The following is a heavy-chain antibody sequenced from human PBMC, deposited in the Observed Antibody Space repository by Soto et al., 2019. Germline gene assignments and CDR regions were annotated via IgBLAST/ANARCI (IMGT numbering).Heavy chain of an antibody. Sequence: ASVKVSCKASGYTFTSYDINWVRQATGQGXEWMGWMNPNSGNTGYAQKFQGRVTMTRNTSISTAYMELSSLRSEDTAVYYCAREEYYYDSSGYYYYYGMDVWGQGTTVTVSS. CDR3: AREEYYYDSSGYYYYYGMDV. CDR1: GYTFTSYD. V-gene: IGHV1-8*01. D-gene: IGHD3-22*01. CDR2: MNPNSGNT. J-gene: IGHJ6*02.